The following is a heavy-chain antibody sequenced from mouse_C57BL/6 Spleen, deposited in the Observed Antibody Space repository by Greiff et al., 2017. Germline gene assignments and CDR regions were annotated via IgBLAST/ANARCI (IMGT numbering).Heavy chain of an antibody. V-gene: IGHV1-39*01. D-gene: IGHD6-5*01. Sequence: EVKLQESGPELVKPGASVKLSCKASGYSFTDYYMNWVKQSHGKSLEWIGVINPNYGTTCYNQKFKGKATLTVDQSSSTAYMQLNSLTSEDSAVYYCAREAYGGFAYRGEGTLVTDSA. J-gene: IGHJ3*01. CDR3: AREAYGGFAY. CDR2: INPNYGTT. CDR1: GYSFTDYY.